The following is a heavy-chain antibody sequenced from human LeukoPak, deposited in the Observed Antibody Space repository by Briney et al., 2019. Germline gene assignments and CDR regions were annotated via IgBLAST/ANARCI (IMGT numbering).Heavy chain of an antibody. V-gene: IGHV3-30*04. CDR3: ARGPRSFTIFGVATV. J-gene: IGHJ4*02. D-gene: IGHD3-3*01. CDR1: GFTFSSYA. Sequence: PGGSLRLSCAASGFTFSSYAMHWVRQAPGKGLEWVAVISYDGSNKYYADSVKGRFTISRDNSKNTLYLQMNSLRAEDTAVYYCARGPRSFTIFGVATVWGQGTLVTVSS. CDR2: ISYDGSNK.